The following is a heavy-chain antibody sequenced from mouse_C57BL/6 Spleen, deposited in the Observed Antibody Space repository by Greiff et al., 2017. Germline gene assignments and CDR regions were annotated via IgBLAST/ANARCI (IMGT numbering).Heavy chain of an antibody. D-gene: IGHD4-1*01. CDR1: GYTFTSYG. CDR2: IYPRSGNT. V-gene: IGHV1-81*01. Sequence: VQGVESGAELARPGASVKLSCKASGYTFTSYGISWVKQRTGQGLEWIGEIYPRSGNTYYNEKFKGKATLTADKSSSTAYMELRSLTSEDSAVYFCARSGTDYYAMDYWGQGTSVTVSS. CDR3: ARSGTDYYAMDY. J-gene: IGHJ4*01.